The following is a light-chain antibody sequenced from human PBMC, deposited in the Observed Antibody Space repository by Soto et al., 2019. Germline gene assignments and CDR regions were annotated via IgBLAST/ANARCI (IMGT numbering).Light chain of an antibody. V-gene: IGKV3-20*01. CDR1: QNVARSN. J-gene: IGKJ2*03. Sequence: EIVLTQSPDTLSLSPGERATLSCRATQNVARSNLAWYQHRPGQAPRLLISGASTRAADTQDRFSGSGSGAQFTLTISRLEPEDFAVYYCHQYGSSPPYSFGQGTRLEI. CDR3: HQYGSSPPYS. CDR2: GAS.